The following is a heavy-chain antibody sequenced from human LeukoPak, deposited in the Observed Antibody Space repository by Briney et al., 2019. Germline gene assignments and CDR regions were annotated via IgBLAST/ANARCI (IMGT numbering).Heavy chain of an antibody. J-gene: IGHJ4*02. Sequence: GGSLRHSCAASGFTFSTYRMHWVRQVPGRGLVWVSRIKTDGSSTTYADAVKGRFTISRDNAENTLYLQMNSLRAEDAAVYYCVRGDNYSSSLLANWGQGTLVTVSS. V-gene: IGHV3-74*03. CDR3: VRGDNYSSSLLAN. D-gene: IGHD6-13*01. CDR2: IKTDGSST. CDR1: GFTFSTYR.